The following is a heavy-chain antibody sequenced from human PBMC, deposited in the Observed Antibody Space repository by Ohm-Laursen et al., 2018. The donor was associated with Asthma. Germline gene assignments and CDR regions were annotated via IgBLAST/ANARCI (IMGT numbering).Heavy chain of an antibody. CDR3: ARGTHRIYYDSSGFFY. CDR2: IWYDGSNK. J-gene: IGHJ4*02. CDR1: GITFSKAW. D-gene: IGHD3-22*01. Sequence: SLRLSCTASGITFSKAWMSWVRQAPGKGLEWVAVIWYDGSNKYYADSVKGRFTISRDNSKNTLYLQMNSLRAEDTAVYYCARGTHRIYYDSSGFFYWGQGTLVTVSS. V-gene: IGHV3-33*07.